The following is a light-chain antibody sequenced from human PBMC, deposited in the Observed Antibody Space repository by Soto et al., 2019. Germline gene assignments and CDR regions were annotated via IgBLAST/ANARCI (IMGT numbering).Light chain of an antibody. CDR3: SSYAGTHIV. J-gene: IGLJ1*01. CDR2: DVS. Sequence: QSVLTQPPSASGSPGQSVPISCTGNSSDVGVYNSVSWYQQHPAQAPKLMIYDVSKRPSGVPDRFSGSKSGNTASLTVSGLQAEDEADYYCSSYAGTHIVFGTGTKAPS. CDR1: SSDVGVYNS. V-gene: IGLV2-8*01.